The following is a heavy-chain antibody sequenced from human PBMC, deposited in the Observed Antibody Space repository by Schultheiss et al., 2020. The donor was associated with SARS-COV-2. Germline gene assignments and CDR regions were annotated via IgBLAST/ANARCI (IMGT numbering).Heavy chain of an antibody. J-gene: IGHJ4*02. D-gene: IGHD2-8*01. CDR3: ARALYCTNGVCPGDYFDY. V-gene: IGHV3-30*04. Sequence: GGSLRLSCAASGFTFSSYAMHWVRQAPGKGLEWVAVISYDGSNIYYADSVKGRFTISRDNSKNTLYLQMNSLRAEDTAVYYCARALYCTNGVCPGDYFDYWGQGTLVTVSS. CDR1: GFTFSSYA. CDR2: ISYDGSNI.